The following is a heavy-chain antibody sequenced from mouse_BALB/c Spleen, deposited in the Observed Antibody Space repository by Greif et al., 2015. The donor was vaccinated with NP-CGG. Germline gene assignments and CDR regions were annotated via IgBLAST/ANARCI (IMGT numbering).Heavy chain of an antibody. J-gene: IGHJ2*01. Sequence: EVKLVESGGGLVQPGGSRKLSCAASGFTFSSFGMHWVRQAPEKGLEWVAYISSGSSTIYYADTVKGRSTISRDNPKNTLFLQMTSLRSEDTAMYYCARSHRTTVVPLGYWGQGTTLTVSS. CDR2: ISSGSSTI. CDR3: ARSHRTTVVPLGY. CDR1: GFTFSSFG. V-gene: IGHV5-17*02. D-gene: IGHD1-1*01.